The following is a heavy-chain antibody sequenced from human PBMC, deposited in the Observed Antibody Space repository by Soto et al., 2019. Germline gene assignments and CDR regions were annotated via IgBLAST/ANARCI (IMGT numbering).Heavy chain of an antibody. CDR1: GFTFSSYA. Sequence: EVQLLESGGGLVQPGGSLRLSCAASGFTFSSYAMSWVRQAPGKGLEWVSAISGSGGSTYYADSVKGRFTISRDNSKNTLYLQMNSLRGEDTEVYYCAKGITYCGGECYYPHGIWGQGTMVTVSS. V-gene: IGHV3-23*01. CDR3: AKGITYCGGECYYPHGI. CDR2: ISGSGGST. D-gene: IGHD2-21*01. J-gene: IGHJ3*02.